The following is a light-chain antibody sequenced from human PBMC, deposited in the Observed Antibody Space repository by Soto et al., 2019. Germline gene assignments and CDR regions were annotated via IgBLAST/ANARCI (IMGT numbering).Light chain of an antibody. CDR3: CSYAGSSTFDVV. V-gene: IGLV2-23*03. Sequence: QSVLTQPASVSGSPGQSITISCTGTSSDVGSYNLVSWYHQHPGKAPKLMIYEGSKRPSGVSNRFSGSKSGNTASLTISGLQAEDEADYYCCSYAGSSTFDVVFGGGTKVTVL. J-gene: IGLJ2*01. CDR2: EGS. CDR1: SSDVGSYNL.